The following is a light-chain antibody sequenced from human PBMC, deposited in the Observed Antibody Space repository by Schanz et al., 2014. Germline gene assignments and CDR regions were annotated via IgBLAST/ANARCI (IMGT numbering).Light chain of an antibody. CDR3: CSYAGTFGVV. V-gene: IGLV2-8*01. Sequence: QSALTQPPSASGSPGQSVTISCTGTSSDVGAYNYVSWYQQHPGKAPKLIIYEVSKRPSGVPDRFSGSKSGNTASLTISGLQAEDEADYYCCSYAGTFGVVFGGGTKLTVL. CDR1: SSDVGAYNY. CDR2: EVS. J-gene: IGLJ2*01.